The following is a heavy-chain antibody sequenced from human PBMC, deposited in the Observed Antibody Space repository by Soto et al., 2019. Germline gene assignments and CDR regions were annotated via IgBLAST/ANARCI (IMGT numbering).Heavy chain of an antibody. D-gene: IGHD6-19*01. Sequence: PRGSLRLSCAASGFTGSSYAMSWVRQAPGKGLEWVSIMSGSGGTTFYADSVKGRFTISRADSNNTVYLQMNSLRDEDTALYYCARGTGGSSAWRPLDRWGQGTLVTVSS. CDR3: ARGTGGSSAWRPLDR. CDR1: GFTGSSYA. V-gene: IGHV3-23*01. CDR2: MSGSGGTT. J-gene: IGHJ5*02.